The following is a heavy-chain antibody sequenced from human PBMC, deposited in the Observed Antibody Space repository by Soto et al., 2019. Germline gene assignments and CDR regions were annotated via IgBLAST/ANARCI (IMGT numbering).Heavy chain of an antibody. CDR3: ARQEQLVVYY. J-gene: IGHJ4*02. CDR2: IYYSGST. Sequence: TPETLSLTCTVSGGSISSSSYYWGWIRQPPGKGLEWIGSIYYSGSTYYNPSLKSRVTISVDTSKNQFSLKLSSVTAADTAVYYCARQEQLVVYYWGQGTLVTVSS. CDR1: GGSISSSSYY. V-gene: IGHV4-39*01. D-gene: IGHD6-6*01.